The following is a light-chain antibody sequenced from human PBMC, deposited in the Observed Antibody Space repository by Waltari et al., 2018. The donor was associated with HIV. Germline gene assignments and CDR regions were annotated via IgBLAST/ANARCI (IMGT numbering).Light chain of an antibody. CDR1: SSDVGSYNL. CDR2: EGS. Sequence: QSALTQPASVSGSPGQSTTISCTGTSSDVGSYNLVSWYQQHPGKAPKLMLFEGSKRPSGVANRFSGSKSGNTASLTISGLQAEDEADYYCCSYAGSSTLEVFGGGTKLTVL. J-gene: IGLJ2*01. V-gene: IGLV2-23*01. CDR3: CSYAGSSTLEV.